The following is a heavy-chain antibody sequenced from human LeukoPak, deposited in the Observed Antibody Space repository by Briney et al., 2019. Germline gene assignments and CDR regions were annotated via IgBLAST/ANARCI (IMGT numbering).Heavy chain of an antibody. D-gene: IGHD6-19*01. Sequence: GGSLRLSCAASGFTFSSYWMHWVRQAPGKGLVWVSRINSDGSSTSYADSVKGRFTISRDNSKNTLYLQMNSRRAEDTAVYYCARVTVAGTFGFDYWGQGTLVTVSS. CDR2: INSDGSST. CDR1: GFTFSSYW. J-gene: IGHJ4*02. V-gene: IGHV3-74*01. CDR3: ARVTVAGTFGFDY.